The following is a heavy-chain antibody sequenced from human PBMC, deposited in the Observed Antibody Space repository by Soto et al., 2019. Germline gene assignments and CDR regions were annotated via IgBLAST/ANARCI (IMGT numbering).Heavy chain of an antibody. J-gene: IGHJ4*02. CDR3: ARDGGYDSSGYPHYYFDY. CDR2: ISYDGSNK. CDR1: GFTFSSYA. D-gene: IGHD3-22*01. Sequence: QVQLVESGGGVVQPGRSLRLSCAASGFTFSSYAMHWVRQAPGKGLEWVAVISYDGSNKYYADSVKGRFTISRDNSKNTLYLQMNSLRAEDTAVYYCARDGGYDSSGYPHYYFDYWGQGTLVTVSS. V-gene: IGHV3-30-3*01.